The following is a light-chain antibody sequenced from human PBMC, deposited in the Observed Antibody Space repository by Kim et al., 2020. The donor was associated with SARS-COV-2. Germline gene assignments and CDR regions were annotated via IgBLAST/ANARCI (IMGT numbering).Light chain of an antibody. CDR1: QGVGSY. CDR2: DAT. V-gene: IGKV3-11*01. CDR3: QQRSNWPPGIT. J-gene: IGKJ3*01. Sequence: PGERAPLSGRARQGVGSYLAWYQQKPGQAPRLLIYDATSRATGIPARFSGSGSGTDFTLTISSLEPEDFAVYYCQQRSNWPPGITFGPGTKVDIK.